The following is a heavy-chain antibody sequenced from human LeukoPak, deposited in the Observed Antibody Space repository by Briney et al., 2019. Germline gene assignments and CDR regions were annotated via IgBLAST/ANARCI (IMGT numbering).Heavy chain of an antibody. D-gene: IGHD6-19*01. CDR1: GFNFRDHW. V-gene: IGHV3-7*03. J-gene: IGHJ4*02. CDR3: VKNDGWFHLAQ. Sequence: GGSLRLSCAVSGFNFRDHWMDWVRQAPGKGLEWVGHIKNDGSETYYLDSLKGRFRISRDNTNNALYLQMNSLRVEDTAVYYCVKNDGWFHLAQWGQGTLVTVSS. CDR2: IKNDGSET.